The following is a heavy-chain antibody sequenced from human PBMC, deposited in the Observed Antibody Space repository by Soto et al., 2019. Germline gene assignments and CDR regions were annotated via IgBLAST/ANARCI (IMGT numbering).Heavy chain of an antibody. J-gene: IGHJ5*02. CDR3: AREGCSGGSCYFFPGEDRFDP. CDR2: IYTSGST. D-gene: IGHD2-15*01. V-gene: IGHV4-4*07. CDR1: GGSISSYY. Sequence: PSETLSLTCTVSGGSISSYYWSWIRQPAGKGLEWIGRIYTSGSTNYNPSLKSRVTMSVDTSKNQFSLKLSSVTAADTAVYYCAREGCSGGSCYFFPGEDRFDPWGQGTLVTVSS.